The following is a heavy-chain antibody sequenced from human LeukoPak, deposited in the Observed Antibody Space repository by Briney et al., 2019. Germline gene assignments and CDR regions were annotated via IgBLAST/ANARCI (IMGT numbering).Heavy chain of an antibody. CDR2: IKQDGSEQ. D-gene: IGHD6-19*01. Sequence: QPGGSLRLSCAASGFTFTNYWMTWVRQAPGKGLEWVANIKQDGSEQYYVDSVKGRFTISRDNAKNSLYLQMNSLRAEDTAVYYFARVVSGWHPVEYWGQGTLVTVSS. J-gene: IGHJ4*02. CDR3: ARVVSGWHPVEY. CDR1: GFTFTNYW. V-gene: IGHV3-7*05.